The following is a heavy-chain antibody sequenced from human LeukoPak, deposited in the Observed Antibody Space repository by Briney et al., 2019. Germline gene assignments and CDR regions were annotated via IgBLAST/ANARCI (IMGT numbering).Heavy chain of an antibody. D-gene: IGHD3-10*01. CDR3: ARLPKSITMVRGFFDY. Sequence: NPSETLSLTCAVYGGSFSGYYWSWIRQPPGKGLEWIGEINHSGSTNYNPSLKSRVTISVDTSKNQFSLKLSSVTAADTAVYYCARLPKSITMVRGFFDYWGQGTLVTVSS. J-gene: IGHJ4*02. CDR2: INHSGST. CDR1: GGSFSGYY. V-gene: IGHV4-34*01.